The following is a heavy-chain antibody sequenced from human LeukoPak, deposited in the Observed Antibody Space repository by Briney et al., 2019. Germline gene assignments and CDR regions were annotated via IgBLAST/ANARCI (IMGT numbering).Heavy chain of an antibody. Sequence: GGSLRLSCAASGFTFSSYSMNWVRQAPGKGLEWVSYISSSSSTIYYADSVKGRFTISRGNAKNSLYLQMNSLRAEDTAVYYCARDYGDYVVDYWGQGTLVTVSS. J-gene: IGHJ4*02. CDR3: ARDYGDYVVDY. V-gene: IGHV3-48*01. CDR2: ISSSSSTI. CDR1: GFTFSSYS. D-gene: IGHD4-17*01.